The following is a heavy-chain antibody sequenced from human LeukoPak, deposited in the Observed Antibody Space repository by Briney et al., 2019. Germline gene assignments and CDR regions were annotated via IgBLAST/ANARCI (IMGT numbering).Heavy chain of an antibody. D-gene: IGHD5-18*01. V-gene: IGHV3-23*01. J-gene: IGHJ4*02. CDR2: SSGSGRTI. CDR3: TKNVMVKRYIDY. Sequence: QRGGSMRLSCAASGFILSNHAMSWVRQAPGKGLQWIAVSSGSGRTIEYEDSVKGRFTISRDNSKNTLSLQMNSLRVEDTAIYYCTKNVMVKRYIDYWGQGTVVTVSS. CDR1: GFILSNHA.